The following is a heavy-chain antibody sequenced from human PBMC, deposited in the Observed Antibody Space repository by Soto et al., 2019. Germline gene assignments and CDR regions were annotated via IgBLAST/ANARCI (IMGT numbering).Heavy chain of an antibody. CDR2: ISYDGSNK. CDR1: GFTFSSYG. J-gene: IGHJ3*02. Sequence: QVQLVESGGGVVQPGRSLRLSCAASGFTFSSYGMNWVRQAPSKWLEWVAVISYDGSNKYYADSVKGRFTISRDNSKNTLYLQMNSLRAEDTAVYYCAKEFSSSPLVDIWGQGTMVTVSS. CDR3: AKEFSSSPLVDI. V-gene: IGHV3-30*18. D-gene: IGHD2-2*01.